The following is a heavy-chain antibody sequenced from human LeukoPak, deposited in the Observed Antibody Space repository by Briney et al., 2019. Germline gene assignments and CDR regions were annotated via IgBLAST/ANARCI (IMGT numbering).Heavy chain of an antibody. CDR3: ARGSTVDTVATPLKY. V-gene: IGHV1-8*01. D-gene: IGHD5-12*01. CDR2: MNPNSGNT. CDR1: GYTFTNYD. Sequence: ASVKVSCKASGYTFTNYDIHWVRQATGQGLEWMGWMNPNSGNTGYAQKFQGRVAMTRSTSISTAYIELSRLRSKDTAVYYCARGSTVDTVATPLKYWGQGTLVIVSS. J-gene: IGHJ4*02.